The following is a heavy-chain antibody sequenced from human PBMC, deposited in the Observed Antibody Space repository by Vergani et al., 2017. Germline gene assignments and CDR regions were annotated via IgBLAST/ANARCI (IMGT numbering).Heavy chain of an antibody. CDR1: GYTFTSYD. CDR2: MNPNSGNT. Sequence: VQLVESGGGLVKPGASVKVSCKASGYTFTSYDINWVRQATGQGLEWMGWMNPNSGNTGYAQKFQGRVTMTRNTSISTAYMELSSLRSEDTAVYYCARALRCSSTSCYTGGGKNYYYYYYMDVWGKGTTVTVSS. J-gene: IGHJ6*03. D-gene: IGHD2-2*02. CDR3: ARALRCSSTSCYTGGGKNYYYYYYMDV. V-gene: IGHV1-8*01.